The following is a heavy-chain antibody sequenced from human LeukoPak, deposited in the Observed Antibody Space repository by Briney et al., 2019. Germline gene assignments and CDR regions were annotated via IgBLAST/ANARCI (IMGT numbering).Heavy chain of an antibody. V-gene: IGHV4-4*02. J-gene: IGHJ4*02. CDR3: ARSVLGAYGAFDY. Sequence: GSLRLSCVASGFTFSSYWMSWVRQPPGKGLEWIGEIYHSGSTNYNPSLKSRVTISVDKSKNQVSLKLSSVTAADTAVYYCARSVLGAYGAFDYWGQGALVTVSS. CDR2: IYHSGST. D-gene: IGHD5-12*01. CDR1: GFTFSSYW.